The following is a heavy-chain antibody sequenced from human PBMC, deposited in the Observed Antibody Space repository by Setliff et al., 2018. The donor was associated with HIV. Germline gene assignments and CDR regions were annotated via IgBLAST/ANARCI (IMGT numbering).Heavy chain of an antibody. J-gene: IGHJ3*02. D-gene: IGHD5-12*01. Sequence: ASVKVSCKTFGYYFNIDYLHWVRQAPGQGLEWMGIISPFDDNTNYAQKFQGRVTTTRDTSTSTVYMELSGLRSEDSAVYYCASAGAWQRNALDIWGQGTMVTVSS. CDR2: ISPFDDNT. CDR1: GYYFNIDY. V-gene: IGHV1-46*02. CDR3: ASAGAWQRNALDI.